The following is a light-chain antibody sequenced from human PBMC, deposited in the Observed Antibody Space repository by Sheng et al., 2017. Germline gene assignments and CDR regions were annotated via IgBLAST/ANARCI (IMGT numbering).Light chain of an antibody. J-gene: IGLJ2*01. CDR2: EHN. V-gene: IGLV3-21*03. CDR1: NVGNKG. CDR3: QVWDSSNDHVV. Sequence: SYVLTQPPSVPVAPGKTATITCGGMNVGNKGVHWYQQKPGQAPVLVVYEHNDRPSGIPERFSGSKSGNTATLTISRVEVGDEADYYCQVWDSSNDHVVFGGGTKLTVL.